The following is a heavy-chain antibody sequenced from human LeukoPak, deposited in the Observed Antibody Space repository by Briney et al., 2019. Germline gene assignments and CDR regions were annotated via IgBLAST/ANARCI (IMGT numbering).Heavy chain of an antibody. CDR1: GYTFTGYY. V-gene: IGHV1-69*04. CDR3: ARDRRESYSYGAHYYYYGMDV. J-gene: IGHJ6*02. D-gene: IGHD5-18*01. Sequence: SVKVSCKASGYTFTGYYMHWVRQAPGQGLEWMGRIVPILGIANYAQKFQGRVTITADKSTSTAYMELSSLRSEDTAVYYCARDRRESYSYGAHYYYYGMDVWGQGTTVTVSS. CDR2: IVPILGIA.